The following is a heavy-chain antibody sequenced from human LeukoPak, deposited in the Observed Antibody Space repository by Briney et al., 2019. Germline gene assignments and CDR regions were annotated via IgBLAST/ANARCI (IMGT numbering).Heavy chain of an antibody. D-gene: IGHD2-8*01. CDR1: GFTFSSYG. CDR2: ISSSSSYI. V-gene: IGHV3-21*04. J-gene: IGHJ5*02. CDR3: ARGGVLDIVLMVYAIDWFDP. Sequence: GGSLRLSCAASGFTFSSYGMSWVRQAPGKGLEWVSSISSSSSYIYYADSVKGRFTISRDNAKNSLYLQMNSLRAEDTAVYYCARGGVLDIVLMVYAIDWFDPWGQGNLVTVSS.